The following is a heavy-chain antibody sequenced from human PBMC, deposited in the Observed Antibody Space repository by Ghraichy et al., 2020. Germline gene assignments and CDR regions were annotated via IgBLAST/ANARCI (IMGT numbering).Heavy chain of an antibody. CDR1: GYTFTGYY. CDR2: INPNSGGT. D-gene: IGHD4-17*01. CDR3: ARFGVTTTEAPMEDNWFDP. J-gene: IGHJ5*02. Sequence: ASVKVSCKASGYTFTGYYMHWVRQAPGQGLEWMGWINPNSGGTNYAQKFQGRVTMTRDTSISTAYMELSRLRSDDTAVYYCARFGVTTTEAPMEDNWFDPWGQGTLVTVFS. V-gene: IGHV1-2*02.